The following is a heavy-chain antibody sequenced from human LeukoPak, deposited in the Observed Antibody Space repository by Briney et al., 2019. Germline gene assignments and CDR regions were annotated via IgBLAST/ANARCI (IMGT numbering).Heavy chain of an antibody. CDR3: ARDVRNAFEI. J-gene: IGHJ3*02. CDR1: GDSISGSSYY. Sequence: SETLSLTCSVSGDSISGSSYYWGWIRQPPGKGLEWIGSIYYSGSTYYNPSLKSRVTISVDTSKNQFSLKLSSVTAADTAVYYCARDVRNAFEIWGQGTMVTVSS. CDR2: IYYSGST. V-gene: IGHV4-39*07.